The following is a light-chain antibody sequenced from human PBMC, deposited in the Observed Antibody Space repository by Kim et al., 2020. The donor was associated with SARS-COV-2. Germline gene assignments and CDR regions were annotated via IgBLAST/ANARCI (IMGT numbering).Light chain of an antibody. V-gene: IGLV3-1*01. CDR3: QAWDSSTLV. CDR1: KLGDKY. Sequence: SYELTQPPSVSVSPGQTASITCSGDKLGDKYACWYQQKPGQSPVLVIYQDSKRPSGIPERFSGSNSGNKATLTISGTQAMDEADYYCQAWDSSTLVFGGGTQLTVL. J-gene: IGLJ2*01. CDR2: QDS.